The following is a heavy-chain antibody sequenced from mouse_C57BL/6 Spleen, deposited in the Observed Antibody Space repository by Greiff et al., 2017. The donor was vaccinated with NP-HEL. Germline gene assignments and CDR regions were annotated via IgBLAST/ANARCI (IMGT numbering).Heavy chain of an antibody. V-gene: IGHV14-1*01. D-gene: IGHD2-2*01. CDR3: TTDGYERAYFDY. Sequence: EVQLQQSGAELVRPGASVKLSCTASGFNIKDYYMHWVKQRPEQGLEWIGRIDPEDGDTEYAPKFQGKATMTADTSSNTAYLQPSSLTSEDTAVYYCTTDGYERAYFDYWGQGTTLTVSS. CDR2: IDPEDGDT. J-gene: IGHJ2*01. CDR1: GFNIKDYY.